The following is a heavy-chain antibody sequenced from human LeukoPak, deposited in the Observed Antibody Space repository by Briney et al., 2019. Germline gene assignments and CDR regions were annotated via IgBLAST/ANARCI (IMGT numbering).Heavy chain of an antibody. CDR1: VFTFSYYA. J-gene: IGHJ2*01. V-gene: IGHV3-23*01. Sequence: GSLRLSCAAAVFTFSYYAITGVPESPGKRLDCVSASSGGGDSTYYADSVKGRFNISRYNSKNTLCLQMNSLRAEDTAVYYCAKLFGYGSGYSYFDLWGRGTLVTVSS. D-gene: IGHD3-22*01. CDR3: AKLFGYGSGYSYFDL. CDR2: SSGGGDST.